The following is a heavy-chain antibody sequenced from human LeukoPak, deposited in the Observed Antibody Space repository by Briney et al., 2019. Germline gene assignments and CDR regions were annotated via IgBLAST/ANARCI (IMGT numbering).Heavy chain of an antibody. D-gene: IGHD2-15*01. J-gene: IGHJ6*02. V-gene: IGHV1-24*01. CDR3: ATRGIVVVVAATHYYYGMDV. CDR1: GYTLTELS. CDR2: FDPEDGET. Sequence: ASVKVSCKVSGYTLTELSMHWVRQAPGKGLEWMGGFDPEDGETIYAQKFQGRVTMTEDTSTDTAYMELSSLRSEDTAVYYCATRGIVVVVAATHYYYGMDVWGQGTTVTVSS.